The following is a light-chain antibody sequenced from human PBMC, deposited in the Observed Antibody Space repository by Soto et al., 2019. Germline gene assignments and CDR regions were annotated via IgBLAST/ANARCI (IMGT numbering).Light chain of an antibody. J-gene: IGKJ4*01. CDR3: QQRSNPLT. CDR1: QSVSSY. CDR2: DAS. V-gene: IGKV3-11*01. Sequence: EIVLTQSPATLSLSPGEIATLSCRASQSVSSYLAWYQQKPGQAPRLLIYDASNRDTGIPSRFSGSGSGTDFALTIRSLEPEDFEVYYCQQRSNPLTFSGGTKVEIK.